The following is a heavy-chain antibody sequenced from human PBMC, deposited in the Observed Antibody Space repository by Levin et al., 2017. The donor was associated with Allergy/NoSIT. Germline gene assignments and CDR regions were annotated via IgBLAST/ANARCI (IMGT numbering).Heavy chain of an antibody. Sequence: HTGGSLRLSCAASGFTLSSYWMNWVRQAPGKGLEWVANIKEDGSEKYYVDSVKGRFTISRDNAKKSLYLQMNSLRAEDTAVYYCARGPPDTSLLVGWFDPWGQGTLVTVSS. D-gene: IGHD2-8*02. J-gene: IGHJ5*02. CDR3: ARGPPDTSLLVGWFDP. CDR1: GFTLSSYW. V-gene: IGHV3-7*02. CDR2: IKEDGSEK.